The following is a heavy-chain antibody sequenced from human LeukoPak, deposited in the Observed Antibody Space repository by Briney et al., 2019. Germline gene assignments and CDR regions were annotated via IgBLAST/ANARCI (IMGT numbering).Heavy chain of an antibody. V-gene: IGHV4-39*07. CDR1: GGSISSSSYY. CDR3: AKCSSWFVPYYFDY. Sequence: PSETLSLTCTVSGGSISSSSYYWGWIRQPPGKGLEWIGSIYYSGSTYYNPSLKSRVTISVDTSKNQFSLKLSSVTAADTAVYYCAKCSSWFVPYYFDYWGQGTLVTVSS. CDR2: IYYSGST. J-gene: IGHJ4*02. D-gene: IGHD6-13*01.